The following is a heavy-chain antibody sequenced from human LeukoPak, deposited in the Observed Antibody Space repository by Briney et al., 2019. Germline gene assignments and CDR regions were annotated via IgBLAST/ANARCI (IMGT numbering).Heavy chain of an antibody. J-gene: IGHJ6*03. CDR1: GFTFSSYA. V-gene: IGHV3-23*01. D-gene: IGHD6-6*01. Sequence: GGSLRLSCAASGFTFSSYAMSWVRQAPGKGLEWVPAISGSGGSTYYADSVKGRFTISRDNSKNTLYLQMNSLRAEDTAVYYCAKTGSSSSEGYYYYYMDVWGNGTTVTVSS. CDR3: AKTGSSSSEGYYYYYMDV. CDR2: ISGSGGST.